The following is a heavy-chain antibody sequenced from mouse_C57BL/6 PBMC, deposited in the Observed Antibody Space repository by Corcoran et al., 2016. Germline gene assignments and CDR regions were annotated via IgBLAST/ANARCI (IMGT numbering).Heavy chain of an antibody. CDR3: ARRLLGAMDY. Sequence: EVQLQQSGAELVRPGASVKLSCTASGFNIKDYYMHWVKQRPEQGLEWIGRIDPEDGDTEYAPKFQGKATLTVDKSSSTAYMELRSLTSEDSAVYYCARRLLGAMDYWGQGTSVTVSS. CDR2: IDPEDGDT. V-gene: IGHV14-1*01. D-gene: IGHD2-10*01. CDR1: GFNIKDYY. J-gene: IGHJ4*01.